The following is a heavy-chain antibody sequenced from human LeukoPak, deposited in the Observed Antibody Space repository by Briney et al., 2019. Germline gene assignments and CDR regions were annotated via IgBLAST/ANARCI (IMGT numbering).Heavy chain of an antibody. V-gene: IGHV1-8*01. CDR2: MNPNRGDT. CDR1: GYTFTSYD. CDR3: ARGDYGDDY. D-gene: IGHD4-17*01. Sequence: ASVKVSCKASGYTFTSYDIHWVRQATGQGLEWMGRMNPNRGDTDYAQKFQGRVTMTRDTSISTAYMELSSLRSEDTALYYCARGDYGDDYWGQGTLVTVSS. J-gene: IGHJ4*02.